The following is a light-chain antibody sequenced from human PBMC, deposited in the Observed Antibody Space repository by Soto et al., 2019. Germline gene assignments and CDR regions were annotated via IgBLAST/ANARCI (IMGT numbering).Light chain of an antibody. CDR2: EVS. CDR3: CSYAGSYTFVV. CDR1: SSDIGGYNY. V-gene: IGLV2-8*01. Sequence: QSVLTQPPSASGSPGQSVTISCTGTSSDIGGYNYVYWYQQHPGKAPKLMIYEVSKRPSGVPDRFSGSKSGNTASLTVSGLQAEDEADYYCCSYAGSYTFVVFGGGTKLTVL. J-gene: IGLJ2*01.